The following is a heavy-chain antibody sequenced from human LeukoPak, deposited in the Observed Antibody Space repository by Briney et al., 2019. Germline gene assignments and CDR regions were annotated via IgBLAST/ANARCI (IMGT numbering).Heavy chain of an antibody. CDR3: ARDKYSSSWYWSDY. Sequence: SVKVSCKASGGTVSSYAISWVRQAPGQGLEWMGRIIPILGIANYAQKFQGRVTITADKSTNTAYMELSSLRSEDTAVYYCARDKYSSSWYWSDYWGQGTLVTVSS. J-gene: IGHJ4*02. V-gene: IGHV1-69*04. CDR1: GGTVSSYA. D-gene: IGHD6-13*01. CDR2: IIPILGIA.